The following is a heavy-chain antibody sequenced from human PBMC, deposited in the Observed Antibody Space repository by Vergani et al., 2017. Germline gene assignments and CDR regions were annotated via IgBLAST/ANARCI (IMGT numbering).Heavy chain of an antibody. J-gene: IGHJ4*02. CDR2: IQFDGSNQ. Sequence: QVQLVESGGGVVQRGGSLRLSCATSGVTLSNYDMQWIRQGPGKGLEFVAFIQFDGSNQYYADSVKGRFTLSRDLSKNTLYLQMNSLRTDDTATYYCAKHFRGWGIDYWGQGTQVIVSS. D-gene: IGHD3-16*01. CDR3: AKHFRGWGIDY. V-gene: IGHV3-30*02. CDR1: GVTLSNYD.